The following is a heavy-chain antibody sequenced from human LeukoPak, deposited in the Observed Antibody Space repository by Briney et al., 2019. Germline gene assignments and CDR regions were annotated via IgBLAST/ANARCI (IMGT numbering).Heavy chain of an antibody. Sequence: GGPLRLSCAASGFTFNNYWMHWVSHAPGKGLVWVSRINSDASTTNYVDSVKGRFTMSRDNAKNTLYLQMNSLRAEDTAVYHCASGSSGWYGEIWGQGTLVTVSS. D-gene: IGHD6-19*01. V-gene: IGHV3-74*01. CDR1: GFTFNNYW. CDR3: ASGSSGWYGEI. CDR2: INSDASTT. J-gene: IGHJ4*02.